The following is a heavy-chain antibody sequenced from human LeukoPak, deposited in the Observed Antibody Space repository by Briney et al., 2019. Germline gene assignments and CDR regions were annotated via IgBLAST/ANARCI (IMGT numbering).Heavy chain of an antibody. CDR2: IKQDGSEK. D-gene: IGHD3-10*01. Sequence: GGSLRLSCAASGFTFSNYWMSWVRQAPGNALEWVANIKQDGSEKYCVDSVKGRFTISRDNAKNSLYLQMNSLRAEDTAVYYCARDTHHGSGSYRSNYFDYWGQGTLVTVSS. CDR3: ARDTHHGSGSYRSNYFDY. CDR1: GFTFSNYW. V-gene: IGHV3-7*01. J-gene: IGHJ4*02.